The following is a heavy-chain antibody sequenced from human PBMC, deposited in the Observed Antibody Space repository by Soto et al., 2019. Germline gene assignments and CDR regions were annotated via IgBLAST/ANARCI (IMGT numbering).Heavy chain of an antibody. CDR2: ISYDGSNK. Sequence: AGGSLRLSCAASGFTFSSYAMHWVRQAPGKGLEWVAVISYDGSNKYYAAPVKGRFSISRDDSRNTLYLQMNSLETEDTAVYYCATHGILTALASGYWGQGTLVTVSS. V-gene: IGHV3-30-3*01. CDR3: ATHGILTALASGY. J-gene: IGHJ4*02. D-gene: IGHD2-21*02. CDR1: GFTFSSYA.